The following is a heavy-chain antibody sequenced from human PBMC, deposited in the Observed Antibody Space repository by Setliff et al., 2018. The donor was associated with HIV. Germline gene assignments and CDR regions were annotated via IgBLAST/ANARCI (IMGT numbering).Heavy chain of an antibody. V-gene: IGHV1-69*05. D-gene: IGHD3-3*01. J-gene: IGHJ5*02. CDR2: IIPIFGTA. CDR1: GGTFGSYA. Sequence: SVKVSCKASGGTFGSYAISWVRQAPGQGLEWMGGIIPIFGTANYAQKFQGRVTITTDESTSTAYMELSSLRSEDTAVYYCAREVMATYYNFWSGSYNWFDPWGQGTLVTVSS. CDR3: AREVMATYYNFWSGSYNWFDP.